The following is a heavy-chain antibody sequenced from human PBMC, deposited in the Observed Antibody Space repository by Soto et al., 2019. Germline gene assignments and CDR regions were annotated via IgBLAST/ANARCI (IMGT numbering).Heavy chain of an antibody. V-gene: IGHV5-51*01. Sequence: GESLKISCKASGYSFTTYWIGWVRQMPGKGLEWMGIIYPGDSDTRYRPSFQGQVTISADKSISTAYLQWSSLKASDTAMYYCARQARYSSSWLDWGQGTLVTVSS. CDR2: IYPGDSDT. CDR3: ARQARYSSSWLD. D-gene: IGHD6-13*01. J-gene: IGHJ4*02. CDR1: GYSFTTYW.